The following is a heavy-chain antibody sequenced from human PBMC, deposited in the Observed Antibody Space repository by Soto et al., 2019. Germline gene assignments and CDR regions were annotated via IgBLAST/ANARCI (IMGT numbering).Heavy chain of an antibody. CDR3: ARGLYSSTRIYGMDV. CDR1: GYTFTTYG. CDR2: ISSNNDNT. Sequence: ASVKVSCKASGYTFTTYGFIWVRQAPGQGLEWVGWISSNNDNTNYAQKFQGRVTMTADRSISTAYMELSRLRSDDTAVYYCARGLYSSTRIYGMDVWGQGTTVTVS. V-gene: IGHV1-18*01. D-gene: IGHD6-13*01. J-gene: IGHJ6*02.